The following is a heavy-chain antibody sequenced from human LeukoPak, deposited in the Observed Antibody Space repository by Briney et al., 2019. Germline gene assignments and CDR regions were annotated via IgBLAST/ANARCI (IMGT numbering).Heavy chain of an antibody. Sequence: SETLSLTCTVSGGSISSYYWSWIRQPPGKGLEWIGYIYYSGSTNYNPSLKSRVTISVDTSKNQFSLKLSSVTAADTAVYYCARHVMYSSSWYTLYYYYGMDVWGQGTTVTVSS. CDR2: IYYSGST. V-gene: IGHV4-59*08. CDR1: GGSISSYY. J-gene: IGHJ6*02. CDR3: ARHVMYSSSWYTLYYYYGMDV. D-gene: IGHD6-13*01.